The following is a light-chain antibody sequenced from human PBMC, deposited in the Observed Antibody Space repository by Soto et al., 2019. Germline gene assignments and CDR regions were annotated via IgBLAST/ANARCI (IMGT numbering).Light chain of an antibody. CDR1: QSVSSN. J-gene: IGKJ1*01. Sequence: EIVMTQARATLSVSPGERATLSCRASQSVSSNLAWYQQKPGQAPRLLIYGASTRATGIPARFSGSGSGTEFTLTISSLQSEDFAVYYCHQRQRWPRTFGQGTKVDIK. CDR3: HQRQRWPRT. CDR2: GAS. V-gene: IGKV3-15*01.